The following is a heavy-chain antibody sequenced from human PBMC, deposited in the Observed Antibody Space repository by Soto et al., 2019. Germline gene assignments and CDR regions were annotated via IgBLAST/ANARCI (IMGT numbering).Heavy chain of an antibody. CDR3: ARGDSTDCSNGVCSFFYNHDMDV. CDR1: GYTFNTYG. V-gene: IGHV1-2*04. D-gene: IGHD2-8*01. CDR2: INPNSGGT. J-gene: IGHJ6*02. Sequence: ASVKVSCKTSGYTFNTYGINWVRQAPGQVLELMGWINPNSGGTNYAQKFQGWVTMTTDTSISTASMELTRLTSDDTAIYYCARGDSTDCSNGVCSFFYNHDMDVWGQGTTVTVSS.